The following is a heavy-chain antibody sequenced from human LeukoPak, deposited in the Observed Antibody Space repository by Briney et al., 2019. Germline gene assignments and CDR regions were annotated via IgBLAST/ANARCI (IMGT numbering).Heavy chain of an antibody. V-gene: IGHV1-8*01. Sequence: ASVKVSCKASGYTFTSYDINWVRQATGQGLEWMGWMNPNSGNTGYAQKFQGRVTMTRNTSISTAYMELSSLRSEDTAVYYCAIGNMVRGATAYGMDVWGQGTTVTVSS. CDR3: AIGNMVRGATAYGMDV. CDR2: MNPNSGNT. D-gene: IGHD3-10*01. J-gene: IGHJ6*02. CDR1: GYTFTSYD.